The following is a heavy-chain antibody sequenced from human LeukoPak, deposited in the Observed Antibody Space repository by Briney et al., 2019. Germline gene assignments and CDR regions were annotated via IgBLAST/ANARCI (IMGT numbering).Heavy chain of an antibody. CDR1: GFTFSSYG. Sequence: GGSLRLSCAASGFTFSSYGMHWVRQAPGKGLEWVAFIRYDGSNKYYADSVKGRFTISRDNSKNTLYLQMNSLRAEDTAVYYCAKPYCDILTGYSPFDYWGQGTLVTVSS. V-gene: IGHV3-30*02. CDR3: AKPYCDILTGYSPFDY. CDR2: IRYDGSNK. D-gene: IGHD3-9*01. J-gene: IGHJ4*02.